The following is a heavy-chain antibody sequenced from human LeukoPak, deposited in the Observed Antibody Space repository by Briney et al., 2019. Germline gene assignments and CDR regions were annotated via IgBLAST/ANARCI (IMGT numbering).Heavy chain of an antibody. CDR3: ARDRLGGPGAFDI. Sequence: PGGSLRLSCAASGFTFDDYTMHWVRQAPGKGLEWVSLISWDGGSTYYADSVKGRFTISRDNSKNSLYLQMNSLRAEDTAVYYCARDRLGGPGAFDIWGQGTMVTVSS. V-gene: IGHV3-43*01. J-gene: IGHJ3*02. CDR1: GFTFDDYT. D-gene: IGHD3-16*01. CDR2: ISWDGGST.